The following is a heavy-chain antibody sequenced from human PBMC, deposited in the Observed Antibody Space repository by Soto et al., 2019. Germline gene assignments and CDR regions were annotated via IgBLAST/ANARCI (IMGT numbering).Heavy chain of an antibody. J-gene: IGHJ3*02. CDR2: ISDDGSYK. D-gene: IGHD1-20*01. CDR3: AKGRITGTTHGGFDI. Sequence: PGGSLRLSCAASGFNFRSYGMYWVRQAPGKGLEWVAVISDDGSYKYYKDAVKGRFTISRDNSKNTVDLQMSSLKSEDTAVYYCAKGRITGTTHGGFDIWGQGTMVTVSS. V-gene: IGHV3-30*18. CDR1: GFNFRSYG.